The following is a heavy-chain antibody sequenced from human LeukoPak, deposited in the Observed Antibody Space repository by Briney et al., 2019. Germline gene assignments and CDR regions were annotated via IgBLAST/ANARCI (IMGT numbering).Heavy chain of an antibody. J-gene: IGHJ4*02. Sequence: GGSLRLSCAASGFTFSNAWMSWVRQAPGKGLEWVSSISSSSSHIYYADSVKGRFTISRDNAKNSLYLQMNSLRAEGTAVYYCARDGIVGAGFDYWGQGTLVTVSS. D-gene: IGHD1-26*01. CDR3: ARDGIVGAGFDY. V-gene: IGHV3-21*01. CDR1: GFTFSNAW. CDR2: ISSSSSHI.